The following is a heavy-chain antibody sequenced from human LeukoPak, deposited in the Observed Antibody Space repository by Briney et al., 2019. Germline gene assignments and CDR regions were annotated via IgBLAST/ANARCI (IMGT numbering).Heavy chain of an antibody. J-gene: IGHJ5*02. CDR2: IHSNGIST. CDR1: GFTFSNYP. Sequence: GGSLRLSCAASGFTFSNYPIHCVRQAPGKGLEFVSSIHSNGISTYYGNSVKGRFTVSRDNSKNTVYLQMGSLREEDMAVYYCARTQQWLATGGWYWFDTWGQGTLVTVSS. V-gene: IGHV3-64*01. CDR3: ARTQQWLATGGWYWFDT. D-gene: IGHD6-19*01.